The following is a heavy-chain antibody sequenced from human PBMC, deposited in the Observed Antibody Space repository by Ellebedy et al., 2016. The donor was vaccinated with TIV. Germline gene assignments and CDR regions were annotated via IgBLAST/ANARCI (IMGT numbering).Heavy chain of an antibody. V-gene: IGHV1-69*13. Sequence: SVKVSCXASGGTFSSYAISWVRQAPGQGLEWMGGIIPIFGTANYAQKFQGRVTITADESTSTAYMELSSLRSEDTAVYYCASSMGDGYNYGYWGQGTLVTVSS. CDR1: GGTFSSYA. D-gene: IGHD5-24*01. CDR2: IIPIFGTA. J-gene: IGHJ4*02. CDR3: ASSMGDGYNYGY.